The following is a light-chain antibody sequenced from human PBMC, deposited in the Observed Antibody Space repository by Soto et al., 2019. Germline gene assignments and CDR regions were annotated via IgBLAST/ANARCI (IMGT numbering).Light chain of an antibody. CDR3: QQTYSPPGT. J-gene: IGKJ1*01. CDR1: QSISIN. V-gene: IGKV3-15*01. CDR2: GAS. Sequence: EIVLTQSPGTLSVSPGDRVTLSCRASQSISINLAWYQHKPGQAPRLLIHGASTRATGVPSRFSGRGSGTAFTLTITSLRPEDFATYYCQQTYSPPGTFGQGTKVDI.